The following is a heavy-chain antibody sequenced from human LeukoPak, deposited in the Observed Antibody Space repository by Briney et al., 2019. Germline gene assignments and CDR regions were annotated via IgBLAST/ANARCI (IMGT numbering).Heavy chain of an antibody. CDR3: ARGSSMVRGLYDY. J-gene: IGHJ4*02. V-gene: IGHV1-69*04. CDR1: GGTFSSYA. D-gene: IGHD3-10*01. CDR2: IIPILGIA. Sequence: ASVKVSCKASGGTFSSYAISWVRQAPGQGLEWVGRIIPILGIANYAQKFQGRVTITADKSTSTAYMELSSLRSEDTAVYYCARGSSMVRGLYDYWGQGTLVTVSS.